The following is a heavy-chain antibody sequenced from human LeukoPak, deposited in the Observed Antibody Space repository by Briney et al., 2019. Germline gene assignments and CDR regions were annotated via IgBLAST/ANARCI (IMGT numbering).Heavy chain of an antibody. V-gene: IGHV3-30-3*01. D-gene: IGHD4/OR15-4a*01. CDR1: GFTFTNYP. Sequence: GRSLTLSCSASGFTFTNYPIHWVRQAPGKGLEWVAVISYDVITKYYADSVKGRFTLSRDNSKNILFLQMDSLRAEDTAVYFCAREDYGASGSSLGNFDYWGQGTLVTVSS. CDR2: ISYDVITK. J-gene: IGHJ4*02. CDR3: AREDYGASGSSLGNFDY.